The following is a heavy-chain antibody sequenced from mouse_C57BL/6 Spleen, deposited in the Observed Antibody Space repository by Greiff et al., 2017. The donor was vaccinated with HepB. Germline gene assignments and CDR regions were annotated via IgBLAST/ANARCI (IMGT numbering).Heavy chain of an antibody. Sequence: EVQRVESGPGLVKPSQSLSLTCSVTGYSITSGYYWNWIRQLPGNNLEWMGYISYDGSNNYNPSFKNRFSITRDTSKNKFFLKLNSVTTEDTATYYCASFYYYGSSYKAYWSQGTLVTVSA. CDR1: GYSITSGYY. V-gene: IGHV3-6*01. CDR2: ISYDGSN. D-gene: IGHD1-1*01. J-gene: IGHJ3*01. CDR3: ASFYYYGSSYKAY.